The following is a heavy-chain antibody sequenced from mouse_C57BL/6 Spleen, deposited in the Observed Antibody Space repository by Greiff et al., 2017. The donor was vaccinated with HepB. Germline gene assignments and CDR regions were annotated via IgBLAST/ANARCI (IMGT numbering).Heavy chain of an antibody. Sequence: EVQRVESGAGLVKPGGSLKLSCAASGFTFSSYAMSWVRQTPEKRLEWVAYISSGGDYIYYADTVKGRFTISRDNARNTLYLQMSSLKSEDTAMYYCTCDVHQYVHMYHSDRWCQGTPLIVSS. CDR3: TCDVHQYVHMYHSDR. D-gene: IGHD5-1*01. V-gene: IGHV5-9-1*02. CDR2: ISSGGDYI. J-gene: IGHJ2*01. CDR1: GFTFSSYA.